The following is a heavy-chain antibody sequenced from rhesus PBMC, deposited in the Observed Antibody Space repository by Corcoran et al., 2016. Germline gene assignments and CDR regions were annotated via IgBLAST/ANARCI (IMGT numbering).Heavy chain of an antibody. CDR1: GFTFSSYG. V-gene: IGHV3S5*01. D-gene: IGHD6-43*01. J-gene: IGHJ4*01. Sequence: EVQLVETGGGLVQPGGSLKLSCAASGFTFSSYGMSWVRQAPGKGLEWVSAINSCGVRTYHADSGKGRFTISRDNSKNTLSLQMNSLRAEDTAVYYCAREDPGGIAAAGVDYWGQGVLVTVSS. CDR2: INSCGVRT. CDR3: AREDPGGIAAAGVDY.